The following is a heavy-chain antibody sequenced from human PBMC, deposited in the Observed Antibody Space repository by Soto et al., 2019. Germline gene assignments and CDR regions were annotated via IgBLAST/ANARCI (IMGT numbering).Heavy chain of an antibody. V-gene: IGHV4-59*01. CDR3: ARRGYGPGFPYYYGMDV. D-gene: IGHD3-10*01. CDR1: GGSMSSYY. J-gene: IGHJ6*02. CDR2: IYYSGST. Sequence: QVQLQESGPGLVKPSETLSLTCTVSGGSMSSYYWSWIRQPPGKGLEWIGYIYYSGSTNYNPSLKGLVTMSLDTPKNQFSLKLSSVTAADTAVYYCARRGYGPGFPYYYGMDVWGQGTTVTVSS.